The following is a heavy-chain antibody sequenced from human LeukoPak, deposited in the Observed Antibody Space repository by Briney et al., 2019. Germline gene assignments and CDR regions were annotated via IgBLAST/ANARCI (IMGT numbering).Heavy chain of an antibody. J-gene: IGHJ3*02. Sequence: PSETLSLTCTVSGGSISSYYWSWIRQPPGKGLEWIGYIYYSGSTNYNPPLKSRVTISVDTSKNQFSLKLSSVTAADTAVYYCARDQYEAGVAATFDIWGQGTMVTVSS. CDR1: GGSISSYY. CDR3: ARDQYEAGVAATFDI. CDR2: IYYSGST. V-gene: IGHV4-59*01. D-gene: IGHD2-15*01.